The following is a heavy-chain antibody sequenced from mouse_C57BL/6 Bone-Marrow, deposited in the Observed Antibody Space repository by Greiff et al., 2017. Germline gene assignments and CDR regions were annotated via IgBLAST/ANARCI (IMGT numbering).Heavy chain of an antibody. CDR3: APSYYSNYVGSFFDY. V-gene: IGHV1-50*01. Sequence: QVQLKESGAELVKPGASVKLSCKASGYTFTSYWMQWVKQRPGQGLEWIGEIDPSDSYTNYNQKFKGKATLTVDTSSSTAYMQLSSLTSEDSAVYYCAPSYYSNYVGSFFDYWGQGTTLTVSS. CDR1: GYTFTSYW. J-gene: IGHJ2*01. CDR2: IDPSDSYT. D-gene: IGHD2-5*01.